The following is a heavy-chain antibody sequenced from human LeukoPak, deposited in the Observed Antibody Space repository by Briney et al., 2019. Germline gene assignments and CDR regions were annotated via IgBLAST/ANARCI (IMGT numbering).Heavy chain of an antibody. CDR3: AKDLIESRRTYYYDNRPMGYFDY. D-gene: IGHD3-22*01. Sequence: QPGGSLRLSCAASGFTFSSYAMSWVRQAPGKGLEWVSAISGSGGSTYYADSVKGRFTISRDNSKNTLYLQMNSLRAEDTAVYYCAKDLIESRRTYYYDNRPMGYFDYWGQGTLVTVSS. CDR2: ISGSGGST. V-gene: IGHV3-23*01. CDR1: GFTFSSYA. J-gene: IGHJ4*02.